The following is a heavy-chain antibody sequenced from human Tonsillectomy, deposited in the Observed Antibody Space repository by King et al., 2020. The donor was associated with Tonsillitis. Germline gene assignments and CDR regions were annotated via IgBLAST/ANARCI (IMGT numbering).Heavy chain of an antibody. Sequence: VQLVESGGGLVQPGGSLRLSCAASGFTFSSYAMSWVRQAPGKGLEWVSAIGVSGDSTYYADSVKGRFTISRDNSKNTLYLQVNSLRAEDTAVYFCAKDSRTTYYDILTGYSFDYWGQGTLVTVSS. D-gene: IGHD3-9*01. V-gene: IGHV3-23*04. CDR2: IGVSGDST. J-gene: IGHJ4*02. CDR3: AKDSRTTYYDILTGYSFDY. CDR1: GFTFSSYA.